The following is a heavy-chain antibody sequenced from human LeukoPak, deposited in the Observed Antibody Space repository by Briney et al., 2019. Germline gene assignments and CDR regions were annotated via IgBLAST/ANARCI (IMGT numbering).Heavy chain of an antibody. J-gene: IGHJ3*01. V-gene: IGHV1-18*01. CDR3: ARDLYYYGSGSYCDVFDV. CDR2: ISAYKGNT. CDR1: GYTFSTYG. D-gene: IGHD3-10*01. Sequence: ASVKVSCKASGYTFSTYGISWVRQAPGQGLEWMGWISAYKGNTYYAQKLQGRVTMTTDTSTSTAYMVLRSLRSDDTAIYYCARDLYYYGSGSYCDVFDVWGQGTMVTVSS.